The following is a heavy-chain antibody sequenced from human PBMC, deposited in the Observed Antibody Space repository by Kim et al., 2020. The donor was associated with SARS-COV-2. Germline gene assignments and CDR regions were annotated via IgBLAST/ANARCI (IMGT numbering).Heavy chain of an antibody. CDR2: IIPIFGTP. V-gene: IGHV1-69*06. CDR3: ARTTFSGYDFRFDI. J-gene: IGHJ3*02. Sequence: SVKVSCKSFGDILSSHPFSWVRQAPGRGLECMGGIIPIFGTPNYAQKFQGRVTITADKSTDTAYMELNSLRSDDTSVYYCARTTFSGYDFRFDIWGQGTMVTVSS. D-gene: IGHD5-12*01. CDR1: GDILSSHP.